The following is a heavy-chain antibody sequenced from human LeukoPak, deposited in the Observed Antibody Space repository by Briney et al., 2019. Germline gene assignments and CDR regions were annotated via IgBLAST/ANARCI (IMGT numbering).Heavy chain of an antibody. Sequence: HPGGSLRLSCAASGFTFNSYAMNWVRQAPGKGLEWVSVISGSGGSTYYADSVKGRFTVFRNNSKNTLYLQMNSLSAEDTAVYFCAKDTLTITTKDGMDVWGQGTTVTVSS. CDR3: AKDTLTITTKDGMDV. V-gene: IGHV3-23*01. CDR1: GFTFNSYA. D-gene: IGHD4-11*01. CDR2: ISGSGGST. J-gene: IGHJ6*02.